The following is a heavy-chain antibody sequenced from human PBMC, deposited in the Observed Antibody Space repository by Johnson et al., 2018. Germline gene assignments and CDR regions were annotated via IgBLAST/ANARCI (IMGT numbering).Heavy chain of an antibody. J-gene: IGHJ3*02. V-gene: IGHV3-21*01. CDR1: GFTFSIYT. CDR3: ARDLGAPYYDSSGTPYDAFDI. Sequence: VQLVESGGGLVKXGGSLRLSCAASGFTFSIYTMNWVRQAPGKGLEWVPGPSWHSGRIGYAVSVKGRFTISRANAKNSLYLQMNSLRAEDTAVYYCARDLGAPYYDSSGTPYDAFDIWGQGTMVTVSS. CDR2: PSWHSGRI. D-gene: IGHD3-22*01.